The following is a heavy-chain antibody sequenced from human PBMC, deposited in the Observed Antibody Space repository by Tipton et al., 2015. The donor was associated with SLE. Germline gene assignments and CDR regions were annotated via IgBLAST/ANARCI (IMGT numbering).Heavy chain of an antibody. D-gene: IGHD5-24*01. J-gene: IGHJ3*02. CDR3: ARQEMATIRTFDI. CDR2: ISHSGNT. V-gene: IGHV4-39*01. CDR1: GGSISSSSYF. Sequence: TLSLTCTVSGGSISSSSYFGGWIRQPPGKGLEWIGSISHSGNTYYNPSLKSRVTISVDTSKNQFSLKLSSVSAADTAVYYCARQEMATIRTFDIWGQGTMVTVSS.